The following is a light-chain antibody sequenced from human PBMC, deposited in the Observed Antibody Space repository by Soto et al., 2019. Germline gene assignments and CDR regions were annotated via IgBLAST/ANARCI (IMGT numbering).Light chain of an antibody. CDR1: SSDVGGYNH. Sequence: QSALSQPASVSGSPGQSITISCTGTSSDVGGYNHVSWYQQHPGKAPKVLIYDVNNRPSGVSNRVSGSTSSNTGSLIISGLHSEDEADYYCTAYTGSSTLSIGGGTELTVL. V-gene: IGLV2-14*01. CDR2: DVN. J-gene: IGLJ2*01. CDR3: TAYTGSSTLS.